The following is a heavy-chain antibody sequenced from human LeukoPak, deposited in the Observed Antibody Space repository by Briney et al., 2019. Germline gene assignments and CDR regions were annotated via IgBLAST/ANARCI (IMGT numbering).Heavy chain of an antibody. CDR1: GGTFSSYA. J-gene: IGHJ3*02. CDR3: ARGLAYCGGDCYSGDAFDI. D-gene: IGHD2-21*02. V-gene: IGHV1-69*05. CDR2: IIPIFGTA. Sequence: ASVKVSCKASGGTFSSYAISWVRQAPGQGLEWIGGIIPIFGTANYAQKFQGRVTITTDESTSTAYMELSSLRSEDTAVYYCARGLAYCGGDCYSGDAFDIWGQGTMVTVSS.